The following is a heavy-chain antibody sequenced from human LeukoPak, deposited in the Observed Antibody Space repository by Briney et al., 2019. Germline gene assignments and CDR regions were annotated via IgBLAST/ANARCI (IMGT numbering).Heavy chain of an antibody. J-gene: IGHJ4*02. CDR3: ARDVFDY. V-gene: IGHV3-7*01. Sequence: HPGGSLRLSCAASGFTISSYWMSWVRQAPGKGLEWVANIKQDGSESCYVASVKGRFTISRDNAKNSLYLQMNSLRAEDTAVYYCARDVFDYWGQGTLVTVSS. CDR1: GFTISSYW. CDR2: IKQDGSES.